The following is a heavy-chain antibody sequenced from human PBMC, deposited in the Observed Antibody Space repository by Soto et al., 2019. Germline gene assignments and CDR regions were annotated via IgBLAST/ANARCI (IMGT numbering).Heavy chain of an antibody. D-gene: IGHD3-10*01. J-gene: IGHJ6*03. CDR1: GYSFTSYW. CDR3: ARISMVRGVITYYYYMDV. CDR2: IYPGDSDT. Sequence: PGESLKISCKGSGYSFTSYWIGWVRHMPGKGLEWMGIIYPGDSDTRYSPSFQGQVTISADKSISTAYLQWSSLKASDTAMYYCARISMVRGVITYYYYMDVWGKGTTVTVSS. V-gene: IGHV5-51*01.